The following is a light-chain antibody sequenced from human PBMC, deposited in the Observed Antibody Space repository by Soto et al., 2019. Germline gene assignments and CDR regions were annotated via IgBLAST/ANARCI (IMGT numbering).Light chain of an antibody. J-gene: IGLJ3*02. CDR2: GNT. Sequence: QSVLTQPPSVSGAPGQRVTISCTGSRSNFGAGYDVHWYQQLPGTAPKLLIFGNTNRPSGVPDRFSGSKSGTAASLVITGLQAEDEADYYCQSYDSSLSRRVFGGGTKVTVL. CDR1: RSNFGAGYD. V-gene: IGLV1-40*01. CDR3: QSYDSSLSRRV.